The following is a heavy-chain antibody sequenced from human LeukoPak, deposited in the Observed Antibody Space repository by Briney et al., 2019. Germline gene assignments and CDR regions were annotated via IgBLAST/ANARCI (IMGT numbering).Heavy chain of an antibody. CDR1: GGTFGSYA. Sequence: ASVKVSCKASGGTFGSYAISWVRQAPGQGLEWMGGIIPIFGTANYAQKFQGRVTITADKSTSTAYMELSSLRSEDTAVYYCARGPYYDILTGWNGMDVWGKGTMVTVSS. J-gene: IGHJ6*04. D-gene: IGHD3-9*01. V-gene: IGHV1-69*06. CDR3: ARGPYYDILTGWNGMDV. CDR2: IIPIFGTA.